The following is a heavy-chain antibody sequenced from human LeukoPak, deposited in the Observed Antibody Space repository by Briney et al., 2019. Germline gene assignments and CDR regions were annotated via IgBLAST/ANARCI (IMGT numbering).Heavy chain of an antibody. Sequence: PGGSLRLSCAVSGITLSNYGMSWVRQAPGKGLEWVAGLSGGGGGTNYADSVKGRFTISRDNAKNTLYLQMNSLRAEDTAVYFCAKRGVVIRVILVGFHKEAYYFDSWGQGALVTVSS. CDR3: AKRGVVIRVILVGFHKEAYYFDS. V-gene: IGHV3-23*01. D-gene: IGHD3-10*01. J-gene: IGHJ4*02. CDR2: LSGGGGGT. CDR1: GITLSNYG.